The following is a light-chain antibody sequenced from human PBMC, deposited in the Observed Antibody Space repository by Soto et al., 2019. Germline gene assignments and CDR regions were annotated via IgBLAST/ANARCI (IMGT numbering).Light chain of an antibody. CDR2: DVS. CDR1: SSDVGGYNY. V-gene: IGLV2-14*03. J-gene: IGLJ1*01. CDR3: SSYTSRSTYF. Sequence: QSVLTQPASVSGSPGQSITISCSGTSSDVGGYNYVFWYQHHPGKAPKLMIYDVSNRPSGVSNRFSGSKSGNTASLTISGLKAVEEAGYYCSSYTSRSTYFFGPGTKVTV.